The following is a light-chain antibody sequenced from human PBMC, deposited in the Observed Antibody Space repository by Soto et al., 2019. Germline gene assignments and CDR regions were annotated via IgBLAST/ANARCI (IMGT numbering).Light chain of an antibody. V-gene: IGKV1-33*01. CDR1: EDISVY. CDR3: KQYEILPASP. J-gene: IGKJ3*01. Sequence: DIQMTQSPSSLSASVGDRVTITCQASEDISVYLNWYQHKPGKAPKLLIYDASNLDTGVPSRFSGGGSGTDFTFTSSTLQPNNIAKYSYKQYEILPASPFGPGTKVNPK. CDR2: DAS.